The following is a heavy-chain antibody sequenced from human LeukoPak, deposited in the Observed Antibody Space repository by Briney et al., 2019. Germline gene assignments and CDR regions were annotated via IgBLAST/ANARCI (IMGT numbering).Heavy chain of an antibody. J-gene: IGHJ4*02. CDR1: GGSISSYY. D-gene: IGHD5-24*01. V-gene: IGHV4-4*07. Sequence: SVTLSLTCTVSGGSISSYYWSWIRQPAGKGLESIGHISTSGSTNYNPSLKSRVTISVDTSKNQFSLKLSSVTAADTAVYYSAREGVRWLQLQYFDYWGQGTLVTVSS. CDR3: AREGVRWLQLQYFDY. CDR2: ISTSGST.